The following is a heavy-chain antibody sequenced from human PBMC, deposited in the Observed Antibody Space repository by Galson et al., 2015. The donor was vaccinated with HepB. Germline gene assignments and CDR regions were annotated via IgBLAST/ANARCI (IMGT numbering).Heavy chain of an antibody. D-gene: IGHD3-22*01. CDR2: IIPIFGTA. CDR3: ARDLNPYYYDSSGYSKGDAFDI. V-gene: IGHV1-69*13. CDR1: GGTFSSYA. Sequence: SVKVSCKASGGTFSSYAISWVRQAPGQGLEWMGGIIPIFGTANYAQKFQGRVTITADESTSTAYMELSSLRSEDTAVYYCARDLNPYYYDSSGYSKGDAFDIWGQGTMVTVSS. J-gene: IGHJ3*02.